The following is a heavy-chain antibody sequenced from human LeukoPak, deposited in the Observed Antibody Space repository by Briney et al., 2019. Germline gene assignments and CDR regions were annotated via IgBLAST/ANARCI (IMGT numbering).Heavy chain of an antibody. J-gene: IGHJ4*02. D-gene: IGHD3-22*01. CDR1: GISFASYW. Sequence: PGGSLRLPCAASGISFASYWVTWVRQAPGKGLEWVVNIGQDGTETVYVGSVKGRFTISRDNARKLLFLQMNSLRADDTAVYYCAIPSSYDGSRYYHAYWGQGTLVSVSS. CDR3: AIPSSYDGSRYYHAY. V-gene: IGHV3-7*01. CDR2: IGQDGTET.